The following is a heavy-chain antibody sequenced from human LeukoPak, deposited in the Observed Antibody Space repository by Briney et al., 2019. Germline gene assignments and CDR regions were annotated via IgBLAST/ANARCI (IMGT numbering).Heavy chain of an antibody. V-gene: IGHV1-18*01. CDR1: GYTFSSYG. D-gene: IGHD6-19*01. CDR3: ARDSYSSGWYDAFDI. J-gene: IGHJ3*02. CDR2: ISAYNGNT. Sequence: ASVTVSCKASGYTFSSYGISWVRQAPGQGLEWMGWISAYNGNTNYAQKLQGRVTMTTDTSTSTAYMELRSLRSDDTAVYYCARDSYSSGWYDAFDIWGQGTMVTVSS.